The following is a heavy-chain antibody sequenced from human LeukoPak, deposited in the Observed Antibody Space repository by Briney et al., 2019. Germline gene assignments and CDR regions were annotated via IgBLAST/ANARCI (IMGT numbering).Heavy chain of an antibody. CDR3: ARALIMITFGGDTPSPFDY. J-gene: IGHJ4*02. CDR2: INPNSGGT. D-gene: IGHD3-16*01. Sequence: ASVKVSCKASGYTFTGYYMHWVRQAPGQGLEWMGWINPNSGGTNYAQKFQGRVTMTRDTSISTAYMELSRLRSDDTAVYYCARALIMITFGGDTPSPFDYWGQGTLVTVSS. V-gene: IGHV1-2*02. CDR1: GYTFTGYY.